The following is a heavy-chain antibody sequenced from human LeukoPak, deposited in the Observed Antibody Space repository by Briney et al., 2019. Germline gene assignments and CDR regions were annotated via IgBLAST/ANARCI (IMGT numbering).Heavy chain of an antibody. J-gene: IGHJ3*02. Sequence: GGSLRLSCAASGFTFSGYGMHWVRQASGKGLEWVAVIWYDGSNKYYADSVKGRFTISRDNSKNTLYLQMNSLRAEDTAVYYCAKMEGPYYDFWSGQRMNAFDIWGQGTMVTVSS. CDR1: GFTFSGYG. V-gene: IGHV3-33*06. CDR3: AKMEGPYYDFWSGQRMNAFDI. CDR2: IWYDGSNK. D-gene: IGHD3-3*01.